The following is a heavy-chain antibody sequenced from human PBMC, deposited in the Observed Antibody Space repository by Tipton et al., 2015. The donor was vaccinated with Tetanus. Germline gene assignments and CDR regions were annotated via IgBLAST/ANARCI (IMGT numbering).Heavy chain of an antibody. V-gene: IGHV3-33*01. J-gene: IGHJ4*02. Sequence: SLRLSCAASGFIFSSYGIHWVRQAPGKGLEWVAVSWYDGTDTYYAESVRGRFTLSRDNSKNTLYLQMNSLRVDDTAVYYCAREADCSGGSCFSGDFDTWGQGTQVTVSS. CDR1: GFIFSSYG. CDR2: SWYDGTDT. CDR3: AREADCSGGSCFSGDFDT. D-gene: IGHD2-15*01.